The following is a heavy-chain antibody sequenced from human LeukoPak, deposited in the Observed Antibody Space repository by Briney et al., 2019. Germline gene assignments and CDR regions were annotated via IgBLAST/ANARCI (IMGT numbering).Heavy chain of an antibody. CDR1: GFTFSSYV. CDR2: ISSNGGTT. J-gene: IGHJ4*02. D-gene: IGHD6-13*01. V-gene: IGHV3-64D*06. CDR3: VKGAAPGTWEIY. Sequence: GGSLRLSCSGSGFTFSSYVMHWVRQAPGRGLDYVSAISSNGGTTYYADSVKGRFTISRDNSKNTLYLQMSSLRTDDTAVYYCVKGAAPGTWEIYWGRGTLVTVSS.